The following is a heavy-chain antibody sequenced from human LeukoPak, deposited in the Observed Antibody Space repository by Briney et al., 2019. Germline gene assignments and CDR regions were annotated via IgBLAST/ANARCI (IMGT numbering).Heavy chain of an antibody. CDR3: AREGNGYNSHFDY. CDR2: INHSGST. D-gene: IGHD5-24*01. J-gene: IGHJ4*02. CDR1: GGSFSGYY. V-gene: IGHV4-34*01. Sequence: SETLSLTCAVYGGSFSGYYWSWIRQPPGKGLEWIGEINHSGSTNYNPSLRSRVTISVDTSKNQFSLKLSSVTAADTAVYYCAREGNGYNSHFDYWGQGTLVTVSS.